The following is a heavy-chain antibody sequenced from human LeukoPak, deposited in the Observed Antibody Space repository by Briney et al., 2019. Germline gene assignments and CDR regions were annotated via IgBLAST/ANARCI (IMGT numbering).Heavy chain of an antibody. V-gene: IGHV1-2*02. D-gene: IGHD3-22*01. J-gene: IGHJ4*02. Sequence: ASLRVSCKESGYTFTIYYIRCVRQAPGQGLEWMAWIKRISGGKNYAQKFQGRVTMTRDTSISTAYMELSRLRSDDTAVYYCARILHTEYYYDSSGYQEWDYWGQGTLVTVSS. CDR3: ARILHTEYYYDSSGYQEWDY. CDR1: GYTFTIYY. CDR2: IKRISGGK.